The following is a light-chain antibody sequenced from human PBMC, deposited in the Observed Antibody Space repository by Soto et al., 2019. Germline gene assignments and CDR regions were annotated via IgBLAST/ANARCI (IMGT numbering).Light chain of an antibody. CDR1: QSVSSSY. J-gene: IGKJ2*01. CDR3: QQYGSSYT. V-gene: IGKV3-20*01. Sequence: EIVLTQSPGTLSVSPGERATLSCRASQSVSSSYLAWYQQKPGQAPRLLMYGAASRATGIPDRFSGSGSGTDFTLTISRLEPEDSAVYYCQQYGSSYTLGQGTKLEIK. CDR2: GAA.